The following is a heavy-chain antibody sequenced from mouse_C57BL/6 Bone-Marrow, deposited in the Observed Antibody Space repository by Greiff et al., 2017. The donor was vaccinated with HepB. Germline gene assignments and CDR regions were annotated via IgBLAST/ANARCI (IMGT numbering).Heavy chain of an antibody. CDR3: ARHHYGSRTSYWYFDV. Sequence: EVKVVESGGDLVKPGGSLKLSCAASGFTFSSYGMSWVRQTPDKRLEWVATISSGGSYTYYPDSVKGRFTISRDNAKNTLYLQMSSLKSEDTAMYYCARHHYGSRTSYWYFDVWGTGTTVTVSS. J-gene: IGHJ1*03. V-gene: IGHV5-6*01. D-gene: IGHD1-1*01. CDR1: GFTFSSYG. CDR2: ISSGGSYT.